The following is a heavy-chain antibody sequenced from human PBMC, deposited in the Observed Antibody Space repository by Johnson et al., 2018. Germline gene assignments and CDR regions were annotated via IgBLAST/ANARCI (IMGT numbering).Heavy chain of an antibody. Sequence: VQLVQSGGGVVQPGGSLRLSCAASGFTFSSYGMHWVRQAPGKGLEWVAVISYDGSNKYYADSVKGRFTISRDNSKKTLYLQRNSRRAEDTAVYYCAKDFFRWVLRDAFDIWGQGTMVTVSS. D-gene: IGHD4/OR15-4a*01. CDR3: AKDFFRWVLRDAFDI. J-gene: IGHJ3*02. CDR1: GFTFSSYG. V-gene: IGHV3-30*18. CDR2: ISYDGSNK.